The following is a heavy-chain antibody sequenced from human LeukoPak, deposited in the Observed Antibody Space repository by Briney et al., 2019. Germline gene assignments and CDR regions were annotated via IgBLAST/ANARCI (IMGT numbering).Heavy chain of an antibody. J-gene: IGHJ4*02. Sequence: SETLSLTCTVSGGSVSSGSYYWSWIRQPPGKGLEWIGYIYYSGSTNYNPSLKSLVTISVDTSKNQFSLKLSSVTAADTAVYYCARRGYCSSTSCLGLIDYWGQGTLVTVSS. CDR2: IYYSGST. V-gene: IGHV4-61*01. D-gene: IGHD2-2*01. CDR1: GGSVSSGSYY. CDR3: ARRGYCSSTSCLGLIDY.